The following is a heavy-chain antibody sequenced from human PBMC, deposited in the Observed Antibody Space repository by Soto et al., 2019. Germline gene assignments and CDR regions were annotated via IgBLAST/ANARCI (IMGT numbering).Heavy chain of an antibody. CDR3: ARDAPRCSGGSRFDF. CDR1: GFTFSSYS. V-gene: IGHV3-48*02. J-gene: IGHJ4*02. D-gene: IGHD2-15*01. Sequence: EVQLVESGGGLVQPGGSLRLSCAASGFTFSSYSMNWVRQAPGKGLEWVSYINSGSSTIYYADSVKGRFTISRDNAKNSLYLQMNILRDEDTAVYYCARDAPRCSGGSRFDFWGQGTLVTVSS. CDR2: INSGSSTI.